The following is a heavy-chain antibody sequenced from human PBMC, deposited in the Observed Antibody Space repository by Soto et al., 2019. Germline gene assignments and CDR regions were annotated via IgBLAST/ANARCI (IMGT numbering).Heavy chain of an antibody. CDR2: INGYNGQT. Sequence: QVQLVQSGAEVRKPGASVKVSCKASGYTFTTYGISWVRQAPGQGLEWMGWINGYNGQTKYAQKFQGRLTMTTYTSTRTVYMDLRSLRSDATAVYYCAREGEMPYYYYGLDVWGQGTTVTVSS. CDR3: AREGEMPYYYYGLDV. V-gene: IGHV1-18*01. J-gene: IGHJ6*02. CDR1: GYTFTTYG. D-gene: IGHD3-16*01.